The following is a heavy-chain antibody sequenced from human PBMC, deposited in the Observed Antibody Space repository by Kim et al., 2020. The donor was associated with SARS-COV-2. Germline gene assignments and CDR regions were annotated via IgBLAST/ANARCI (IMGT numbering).Heavy chain of an antibody. CDR3: ARQRKKWLVQDAFDI. J-gene: IGHJ3*02. Sequence: SETLSLTCTVSGGSISSSSYYWGWIRQPPGKGLEWIGSIYYSGSTYYNPSLKSRVTISVDTSKNQFSLKLSSVTAADTAWYYCARQRKKWLVQDAFDIWGQGTMVTVSS. CDR2: IYYSGST. V-gene: IGHV4-39*01. CDR1: GGSISSSSYY. D-gene: IGHD6-19*01.